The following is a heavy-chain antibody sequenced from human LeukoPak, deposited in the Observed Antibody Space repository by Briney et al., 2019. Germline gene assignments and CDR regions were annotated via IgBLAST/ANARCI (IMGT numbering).Heavy chain of an antibody. D-gene: IGHD5-24*01. CDR1: GFTFSTYA. CDR3: ARSGTEDGYNIYFDH. Sequence: PGGSLRLSCATSGFTFSTYAMSWVRQAPGKGLEWVSLISGSGSGTHYADSVKGRFTISRENSKNMLYLHMNTLRADDTAVYYCARSGTEDGYNIYFDHWGQGTLVTVSS. J-gene: IGHJ4*02. CDR2: ISGSGSGT. V-gene: IGHV3-23*01.